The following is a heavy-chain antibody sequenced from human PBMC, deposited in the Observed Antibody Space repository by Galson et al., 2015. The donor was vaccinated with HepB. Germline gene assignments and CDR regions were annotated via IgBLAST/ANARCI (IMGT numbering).Heavy chain of an antibody. Sequence: PALVKPTQTLTLTCTFSGFSLSASGMCVSWIRQPPGKALEWLALIDWDDDKYYSTSLKTRLTISKDTSKNQVVLTMTNMDPVDTATYYCARIQRGYYGSGSYSPKYYYYGMDVWGQGTTVTVSS. CDR2: IDWDDDK. D-gene: IGHD3-10*01. J-gene: IGHJ6*02. CDR1: GFSLSASGMC. V-gene: IGHV2-70*01. CDR3: ARIQRGYYGSGSYSPKYYYYGMDV.